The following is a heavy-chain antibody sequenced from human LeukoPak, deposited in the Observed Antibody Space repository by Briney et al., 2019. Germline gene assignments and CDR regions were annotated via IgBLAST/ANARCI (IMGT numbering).Heavy chain of an antibody. Sequence: RRSLRLSRAASLFTPCSYWMSWVRQAPGRGGEGVANIKQDGSEKYYVDSVKGRFTISRDNGKNSLYLQMNSLRAEDTAVYYCARGGEMATITDYFDYWGQGTLVTVSS. D-gene: IGHD5-24*01. CDR1: LFTPCSYW. CDR2: IKQDGSEK. V-gene: IGHV3-7*01. CDR3: ARGGEMATITDYFDY. J-gene: IGHJ4*02.